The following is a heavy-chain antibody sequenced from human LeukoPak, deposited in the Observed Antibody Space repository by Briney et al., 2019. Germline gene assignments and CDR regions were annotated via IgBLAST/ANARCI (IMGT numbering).Heavy chain of an antibody. CDR1: GFTFCSYA. J-gene: IGHJ4*02. V-gene: IGHV3-23*01. CDR2: ISGSGGST. Sequence: GGSLRLSCAASGFTFCSYAMSWVRQAPGKGLEWVSAISGSGGSTYYADSVKGRFTISRDNSKNTLYLRMNSLRAEDTAVYYCAQGKRMTIFGVRDYWGQGTLVTVSS. D-gene: IGHD3-3*01. CDR3: AQGKRMTIFGVRDY.